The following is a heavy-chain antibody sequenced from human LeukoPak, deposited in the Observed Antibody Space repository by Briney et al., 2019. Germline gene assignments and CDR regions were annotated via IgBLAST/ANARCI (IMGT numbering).Heavy chain of an antibody. CDR3: ARDKVVGPTKFDY. D-gene: IGHD1-26*01. J-gene: IGHJ4*02. CDR2: IKQDGNEE. Sequence: GGSLRLSCAASGFTFSSYWMSWVRQAPGKGLEWVANIKQDGNEENYVDSVKGRFTISRDHAKNSLYLQMNSLRVEDTAVCYCARDKVVGPTKFDYWGQGTLVTVSS. CDR1: GFTFSSYW. V-gene: IGHV3-7*01.